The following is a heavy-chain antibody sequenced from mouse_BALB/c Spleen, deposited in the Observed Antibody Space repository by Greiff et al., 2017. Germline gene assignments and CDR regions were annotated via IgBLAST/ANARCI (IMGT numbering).Heavy chain of an antibody. V-gene: IGHV10S3*01. Sequence: EVQLVETGGGLVQPKGSLKLSCAASGFTFNTNAMNWVRQAPGKGLEWVARIRSKSNTYATSYADSVDDRFTISRDDSQSMLYLQMHTLKTEDTAMYDGGREYGDYRGGLADWGEGTLVTVA. CDR3: GREYGDYRGGLAD. D-gene: IGHD2-13*01. CDR2: IRSKSNTYAT. J-gene: IGHJ3*01. CDR1: GFTFNTNA.